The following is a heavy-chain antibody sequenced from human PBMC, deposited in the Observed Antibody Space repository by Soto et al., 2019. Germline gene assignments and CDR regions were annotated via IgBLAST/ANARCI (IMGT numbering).Heavy chain of an antibody. Sequence: QVQLVQSGAEVNKPESSVKVSCKAPGGTFSTYAISWVRQAPGQGLEWMGGIIPMVGTANYAQRFPDRVTITADESTNTVYMELSSLRSEDTAVYFCASGIQLWLRRINNGYSGWGQGTVVTASS. V-gene: IGHV1-69*12. CDR3: ASGIQLWLRRINNGYSG. CDR2: IIPMVGTA. D-gene: IGHD5-18*01. CDR1: GGTFSTYA. J-gene: IGHJ1*01.